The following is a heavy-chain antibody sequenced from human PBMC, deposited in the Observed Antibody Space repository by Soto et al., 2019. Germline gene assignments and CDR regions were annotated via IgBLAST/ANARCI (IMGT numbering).Heavy chain of an antibody. D-gene: IGHD3-3*01. V-gene: IGHV4-34*01. CDR2: INHSGST. Sequence: LSLTCAVYGGSFSGYYWSWIRQPPGKGLEWIGEINHSGSTNYNPSLKSRVTISVDTSKNQFSLKLSSVTAADTAVYYCVRLEWFQDAFDIWGQGTMVTVSS. CDR1: GGSFSGYY. J-gene: IGHJ3*02. CDR3: VRLEWFQDAFDI.